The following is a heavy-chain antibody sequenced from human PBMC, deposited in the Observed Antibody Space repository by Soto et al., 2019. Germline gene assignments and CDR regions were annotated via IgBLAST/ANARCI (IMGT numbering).Heavy chain of an antibody. D-gene: IGHD3-22*01. Sequence: GESLKISCKGSGYSFAGYWITWVRQKPGKGLEWMGRIDPSASQTYYSPSFRGHVTISVTKSITTVFLQWSSLRASDTAMYYCARQIYDSDTGPNFQYYFDSWGQGTPVTVSS. CDR1: GYSFAGYW. CDR3: ARQIYDSDTGPNFQYYFDS. V-gene: IGHV5-10-1*01. CDR2: IDPSASQT. J-gene: IGHJ4*02.